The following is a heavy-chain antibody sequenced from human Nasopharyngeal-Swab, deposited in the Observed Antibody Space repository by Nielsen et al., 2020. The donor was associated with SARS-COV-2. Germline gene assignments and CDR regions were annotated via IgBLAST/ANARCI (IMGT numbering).Heavy chain of an antibody. D-gene: IGHD3-22*01. CDR1: GGSISSYY. J-gene: IGHJ4*02. CDR2: IYTSGST. Sequence: SETLSLTCTVSGGSISSYYWSWIRQPAGKGLEWIGRIYTSGSTNYNPSLKSRVTMSVDTSKNQFSLKLSSVTAADTAVYYCARSPYYYDSSGYQYYFDYWDQGTLVTVSS. CDR3: ARSPYYYDSSGYQYYFDY. V-gene: IGHV4-4*07.